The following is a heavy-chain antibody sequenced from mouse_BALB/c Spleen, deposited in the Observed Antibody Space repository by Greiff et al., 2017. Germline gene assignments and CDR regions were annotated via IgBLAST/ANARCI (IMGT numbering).Heavy chain of an antibody. CDR1: GFTFSSYA. J-gene: IGHJ3*01. Sequence: DVMLVESGGGLVKPGGSLKLSCAASGFTFSSYAMSWVRQTPEKRLEWVASISSGGSTYYPDSVKGRFTISRDNARNILYLQMSSLRSEDTAMYYCARYDYDRFAYWGQGTLVTVSA. V-gene: IGHV5-6-5*01. CDR3: ARYDYDRFAY. CDR2: ISSGGST. D-gene: IGHD2-4*01.